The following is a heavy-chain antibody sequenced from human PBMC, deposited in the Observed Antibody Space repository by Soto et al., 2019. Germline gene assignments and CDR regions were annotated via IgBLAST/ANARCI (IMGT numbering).Heavy chain of an antibody. Sequence: VELLESGGALIQPGGSLRLSCAASGFIFSNYAMFWVRQAPGKGLDWVSTIYAGGGTTHYAESVKGRFTISRDNSNNRLYLQMNNLRAEDTAVYFCAKDLIRGDGYVDFDYWGQGTLVTVSS. D-gene: IGHD3-10*01. CDR1: GFIFSNYA. J-gene: IGHJ4*02. CDR3: AKDLIRGDGYVDFDY. V-gene: IGHV3-23*01. CDR2: IYAGGGTT.